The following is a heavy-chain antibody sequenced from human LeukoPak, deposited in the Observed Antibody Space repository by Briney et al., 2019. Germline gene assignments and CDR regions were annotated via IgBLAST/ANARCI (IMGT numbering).Heavy chain of an antibody. CDR1: GFTFTTYG. V-gene: IGHV3-23*01. CDR2: VSGATGNS. CDR3: AKLTTS. Sequence: GSLRLSCAASGFTFTTYGMNWVRQAPGKGLEWVSSVSGATGNSYYVGSVKGRFTISRDDSKNTLYLQMNSLRAEDTAVYYCAKLTTSWGQGTLVTVSS. D-gene: IGHD4-11*01. J-gene: IGHJ4*02.